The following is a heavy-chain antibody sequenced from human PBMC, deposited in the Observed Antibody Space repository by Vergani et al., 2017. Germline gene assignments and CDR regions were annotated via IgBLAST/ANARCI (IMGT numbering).Heavy chain of an antibody. Sequence: QMQLVQSGPEVKKPGTSVKVSCKASGFTFTSSAMQWVRQARGQRLEWIGWIVVGSGNTNYAQKFQERVTITRDMSTSTAYMELSSLRSEDTAVYYGAADSGMATITGWYFDLWGRGTLVTVSS. J-gene: IGHJ2*01. V-gene: IGHV1-58*02. D-gene: IGHD5-24*01. CDR1: GFTFTSSA. CDR3: AADSGMATITGWYFDL. CDR2: IVVGSGNT.